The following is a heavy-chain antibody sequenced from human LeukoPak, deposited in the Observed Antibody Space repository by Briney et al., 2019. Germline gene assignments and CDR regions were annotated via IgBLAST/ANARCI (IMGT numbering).Heavy chain of an antibody. V-gene: IGHV4-59*01. CDR1: GCSISSYY. J-gene: IGHJ4*02. D-gene: IGHD3-22*01. Sequence: PSETLSLTCPFSGCSISSYYWSWIRQPPGKGLEWIGFIYYSGSTNYNPSLKSRVTISVDTSKNQFSLKLSSVTAADTAVYYCARWGYFDSSGYFVAEYRGQGTLVTVSS. CDR2: IYYSGST. CDR3: ARWGYFDSSGYFVAEY.